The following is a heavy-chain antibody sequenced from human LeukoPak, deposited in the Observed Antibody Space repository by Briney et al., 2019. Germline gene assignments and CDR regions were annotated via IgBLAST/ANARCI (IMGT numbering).Heavy chain of an antibody. J-gene: IGHJ4*02. Sequence: GGSLRLSCAASGFTFSSYWMSWVRQAPGKGLEWVANIKQDGSERYYVDSVKGRFTISRDNAKNSLYLQMNSLRAEDTAVYYCARDGGLAAAFFDYWGQGTLVTVSS. CDR3: ARDGGLAAAFFDY. V-gene: IGHV3-7*01. CDR2: IKQDGSER. CDR1: GFTFSSYW. D-gene: IGHD6-13*01.